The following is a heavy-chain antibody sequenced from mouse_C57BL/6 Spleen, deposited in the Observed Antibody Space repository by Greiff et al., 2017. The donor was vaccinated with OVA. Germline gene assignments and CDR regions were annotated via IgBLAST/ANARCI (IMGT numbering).Heavy chain of an antibody. CDR1: GYTFTDYE. V-gene: IGHV1-15*01. CDR2: IDPETGGT. J-gene: IGHJ4*01. D-gene: IGHD2-3*01. CDR3: TRWLLPLAMDY. Sequence: VQVVESGAELVRPGASVTLSCKASGYTFTDYEMHWVKQTPVHGLEWIGAIDPETGGTAYNQKFKGKAILTADKSSSTAYMELRSLTSEDSAVYYCTRWLLPLAMDYWGQGTSVTVSS.